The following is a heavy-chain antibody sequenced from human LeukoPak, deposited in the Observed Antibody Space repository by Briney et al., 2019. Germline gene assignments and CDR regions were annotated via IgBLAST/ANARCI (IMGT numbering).Heavy chain of an antibody. CDR2: IYPGDSDT. J-gene: IGHJ4*02. V-gene: IGHV5-51*01. CDR1: GYSFTTYW. D-gene: IGHD5-24*01. Sequence: HGESLKISCKGSGYSFTTYWIGWVRQMPGKGLEWMGIIYPGDSDTRYSPSFQGQVTMSADKSISTAYLQWSSLKASDTAIYYCARRNRRDAYNYHYFDSWGQGTLVTVSS. CDR3: ARRNRRDAYNYHYFDS.